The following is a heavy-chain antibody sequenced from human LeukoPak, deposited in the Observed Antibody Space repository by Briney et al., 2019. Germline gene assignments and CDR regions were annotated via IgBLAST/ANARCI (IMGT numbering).Heavy chain of an antibody. V-gene: IGHV4-59*01. Sequence: SETLSLTCTVSGGSISSYYWSWIRQPPGKGLEWIGYIYYSGSTNYNPSLKSRVTISVDTSKNQFSLKLSSATAADTAVYYCARLVGATAIDAFDIWGQGTMVTVSS. D-gene: IGHD1-26*01. J-gene: IGHJ3*02. CDR2: IYYSGST. CDR1: GGSISSYY. CDR3: ARLVGATAIDAFDI.